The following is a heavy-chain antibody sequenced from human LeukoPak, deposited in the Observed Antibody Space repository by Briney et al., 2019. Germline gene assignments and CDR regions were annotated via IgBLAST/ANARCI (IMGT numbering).Heavy chain of an antibody. J-gene: IGHJ3*02. Sequence: SETLSLTCTVSGGSISSGDYYWSWIRQPPGTGLEWIGYIYYSGSTYYNPSLKSRVTISVDTSKNQFSLKLSSVTAADTAVYYCARGCSSTSCHPRRAFDIWGQGTMVTVSS. D-gene: IGHD2-2*01. CDR1: GGSISSGDYY. V-gene: IGHV4-30-4*08. CDR2: IYYSGST. CDR3: ARGCSSTSCHPRRAFDI.